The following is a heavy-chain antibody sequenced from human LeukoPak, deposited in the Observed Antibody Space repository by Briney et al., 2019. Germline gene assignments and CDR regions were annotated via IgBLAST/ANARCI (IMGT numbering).Heavy chain of an antibody. Sequence: SEPLSLTCTVSGGSISSYYWSWMRQPPGKGLEWIGFIHYTGSTNYNPSLKSRLTMSVDTSKNQFSLKLSSVTAADAAVYYCARLGYCSGGSCYYIDYWGQGTLVTVSS. CDR2: IHYTGST. J-gene: IGHJ4*02. CDR1: GGSISSYY. D-gene: IGHD2-15*01. V-gene: IGHV4-59*01. CDR3: ARLGYCSGGSCYYIDY.